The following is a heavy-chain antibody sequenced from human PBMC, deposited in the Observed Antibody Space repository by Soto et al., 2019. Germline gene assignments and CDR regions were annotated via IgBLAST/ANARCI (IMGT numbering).Heavy chain of an antibody. Sequence: QVQLVQSGAEVKKPGASVKVSCKASGYTFTSYDSNWVRQATGQGLEYLGWMNPNSGNTAYVQKFQGRVTMTWDTSITTAYMELSSLRSEDTAVYFCARGIKYDAYSRWFDPWGQGALVTVSS. CDR3: ARGIKYDAYSRWFDP. D-gene: IGHD2-15*01. CDR2: MNPNSGNT. CDR1: GYTFTSYD. J-gene: IGHJ5*02. V-gene: IGHV1-8*01.